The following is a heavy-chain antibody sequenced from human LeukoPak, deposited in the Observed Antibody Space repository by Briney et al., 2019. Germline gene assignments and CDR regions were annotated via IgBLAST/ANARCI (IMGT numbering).Heavy chain of an antibody. J-gene: IGHJ3*02. Sequence: PSETLSLTCTVSGGSISSYYWSWIRQPPGKGLEWIGYIYYSGSTNYNPSLKSRVTISVDTSKNQFSLKLSSVTAADTAVYYCARVAPGYYDAFDIWGQGTMVTVSS. CDR1: GGSISSYY. D-gene: IGHD3-22*01. V-gene: IGHV4-59*08. CDR2: IYYSGST. CDR3: ARVAPGYYDAFDI.